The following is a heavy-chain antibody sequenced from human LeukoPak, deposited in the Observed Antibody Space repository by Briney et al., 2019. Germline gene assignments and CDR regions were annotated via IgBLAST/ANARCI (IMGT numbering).Heavy chain of an antibody. Sequence: SETLSLTCTVSGDSITSHYYWGWIRQPPGKGLEWIGTMYHSGSTYYNPSLKSRVTISVDTSKNQFSLKLSSVTAADTAVYYCARQAGSGLFILPGGQGTLVTVSS. D-gene: IGHD3/OR15-3a*01. V-gene: IGHV4-38-2*02. CDR1: GDSITSHYY. CDR2: MYHSGST. CDR3: ARQAGSGLFILP. J-gene: IGHJ4*02.